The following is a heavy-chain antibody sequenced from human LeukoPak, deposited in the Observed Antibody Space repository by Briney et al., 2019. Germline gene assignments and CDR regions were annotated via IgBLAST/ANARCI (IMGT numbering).Heavy chain of an antibody. CDR2: FYSGGST. D-gene: IGHD1-1*01. V-gene: IGHV3-66*01. CDR1: GFTVSDNY. J-gene: IGHJ3*02. Sequence: GGSLRLSCAASGFTVSDNYMSWVRQAPGKGLEWVSVFYSGGSTRYADSVKGRFTISRDNSKNTLYLQLNSLRAEDTAVYFCARIQLFFRVGGGTGLDIWGQGTMVTVSS. CDR3: ARIQLFFRVGGGTGLDI.